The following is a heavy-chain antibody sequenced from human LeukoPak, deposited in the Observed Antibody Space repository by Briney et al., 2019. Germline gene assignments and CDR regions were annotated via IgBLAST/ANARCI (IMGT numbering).Heavy chain of an antibody. CDR1: GFTFSSCE. Sequence: GGSLRLSCAASGFTFSSCEMNWVRQAPGKGLDWVSYISSSGSTIYYADSVKGRFTISRDNAKNSLYLQMNSLRAEDTAVYYCAELGITMIGGVWGKGTTVTISS. D-gene: IGHD3-10*02. CDR2: ISSSGSTI. CDR3: AELGITMIGGV. V-gene: IGHV3-48*03. J-gene: IGHJ6*04.